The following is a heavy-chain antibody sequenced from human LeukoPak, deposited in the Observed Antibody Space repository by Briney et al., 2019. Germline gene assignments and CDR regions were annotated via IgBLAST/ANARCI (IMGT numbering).Heavy chain of an antibody. CDR2: ISAYNGNT. V-gene: IGHV1-18*04. Sequence: ASVKVSCKASGYTFTSYYMHWVRQAPGQGLEWMGWISAYNGNTNYAQKLQGRVTMTTDTSTSTAYMELRSLRSDDTAVYYCARHVVRGVIGYWGQGTLVTVSS. D-gene: IGHD3-10*01. CDR3: ARHVVRGVIGY. J-gene: IGHJ4*02. CDR1: GYTFTSYY.